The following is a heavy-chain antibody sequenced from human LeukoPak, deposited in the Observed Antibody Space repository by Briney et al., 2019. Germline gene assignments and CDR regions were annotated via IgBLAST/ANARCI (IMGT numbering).Heavy chain of an antibody. J-gene: IGHJ4*02. CDR1: GYSFTSYW. D-gene: IGHD2-2*01. CDR3: AGLRLMSGQLPAYYFDY. V-gene: IGHV5-51*01. Sequence: GESLKISCKGSGYSFTSYWIGWVRQMPGKGLEWMGIIYPGDSDTRYSPSFQGQVTISADKSISTAYLQWSSLKASDTAMYYCAGLRLMSGQLPAYYFDYWGQGTLVTVSS. CDR2: IYPGDSDT.